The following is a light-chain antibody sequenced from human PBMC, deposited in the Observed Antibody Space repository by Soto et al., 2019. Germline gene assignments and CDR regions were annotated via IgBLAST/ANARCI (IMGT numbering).Light chain of an antibody. V-gene: IGKV1-6*01. CDR1: QGISSD. CDR3: LQDYSYPRT. J-gene: IGKJ1*01. CDR2: GAS. Sequence: AIQMTQSPPSLSASVGDRVTITCRASQGISSDLGWYQQKPGKAPKLLIYGASSLQNGVPSRVSGSGSGTDFTLIISHLQPEDSATYYCLQDYSYPRTFGQGTKVDIK.